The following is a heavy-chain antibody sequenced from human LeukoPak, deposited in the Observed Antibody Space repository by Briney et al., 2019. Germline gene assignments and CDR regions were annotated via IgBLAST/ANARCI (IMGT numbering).Heavy chain of an antibody. Sequence: GGSLRLSCAASGFIFSDYYISWLRQAPGKGLEWVSYISSSGSTIYYADSVKGRFTISRDNAKNSLYLQMNSLRAEDTAVYYCARVIVGNPDAFDIWGQGTMVTVSS. V-gene: IGHV3-11*01. J-gene: IGHJ3*02. CDR1: GFIFSDYY. CDR3: ARVIVGNPDAFDI. D-gene: IGHD3-22*01. CDR2: ISSSGSTI.